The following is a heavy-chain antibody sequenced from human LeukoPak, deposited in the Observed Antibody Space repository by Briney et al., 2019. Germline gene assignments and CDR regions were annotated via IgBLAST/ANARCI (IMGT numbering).Heavy chain of an antibody. D-gene: IGHD3-22*01. CDR2: IYYSGST. CDR1: AFTFSTYN. J-gene: IGHJ4*02. V-gene: IGHV4-59*01. CDR3: ASSARTYYYDSNGYYPLRY. Sequence: PGGSLRLSCAASAFTFSTYNMHWIRQPPGKGLEWIGYIYYSGSTNYNPSFKSRVTISVDTSKNQFSLKLSSVTAADTAVYCCASSARTYYYDSNGYYPLRYWGQGTLVTVSS.